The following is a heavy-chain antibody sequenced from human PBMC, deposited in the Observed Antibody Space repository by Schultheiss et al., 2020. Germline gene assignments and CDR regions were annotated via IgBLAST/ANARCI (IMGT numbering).Heavy chain of an antibody. D-gene: IGHD3-16*01. CDR3: ARYSLRLMFDY. J-gene: IGHJ4*02. CDR2: INHSGST. Sequence: SETLSLTCTVSGGSISSYYWSWIRQPPGKGLEWIGEINHSGSTNYNPSLKSRVTISVDTSKNQFSLKLSSVTAADTAVYYCARYSLRLMFDYWGQGTLVTVAS. V-gene: IGHV4-34*01. CDR1: GGSISSYY.